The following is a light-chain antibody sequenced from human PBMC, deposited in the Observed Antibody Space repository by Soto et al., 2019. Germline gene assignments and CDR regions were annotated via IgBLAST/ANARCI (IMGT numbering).Light chain of an antibody. J-gene: IGLJ1*01. CDR1: SSDVGTYNY. CDR3: SAYTSSPTLYV. CDR2: EVS. Sequence: QSALTQPASVSGSPGQSITISCTGTSSDVGTYNYVSWYQQHSGKAPKLMIYEVSNRPSGVSNRFSGSKSGNTASLTISGLQAEDEADYYCSAYTSSPTLYVFGSGTQLTVL. V-gene: IGLV2-14*01.